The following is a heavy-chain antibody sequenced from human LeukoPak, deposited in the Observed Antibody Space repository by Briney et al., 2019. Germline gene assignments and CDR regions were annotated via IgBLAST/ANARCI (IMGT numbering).Heavy chain of an antibody. CDR3: ARDLEAANTYYFDY. CDR2: IWYDGTNK. V-gene: IGHV3-33*01. CDR1: GFTFSSYG. Sequence: GGSLRLSCAASGFTFSSYGMHWVRQAPGKGLEWVAVIWYDGTNKYYADSVKGRFTISRDNSKNTVYLQVNSLRDEDTAVYYCARDLEAANTYYFDYWGQGTMVTVSS. J-gene: IGHJ4*02. D-gene: IGHD6-13*01.